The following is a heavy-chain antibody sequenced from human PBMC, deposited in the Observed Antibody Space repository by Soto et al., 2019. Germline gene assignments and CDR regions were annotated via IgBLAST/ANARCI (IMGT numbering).Heavy chain of an antibody. J-gene: IGHJ4*02. V-gene: IGHV3-7*05. CDR2: IKQDGSEK. Sequence: GSLRLSCAASGFTFSNYWMSWVRQAPGKGLEWVANIKQDGSEKYYVDSMKGRFTISRDNAKNSLYLQMNSLRAEDTAVYYCARDNREYDSSGYYAWWGQGTLVTVSS. D-gene: IGHD3-22*01. CDR1: GFTFSNYW. CDR3: ARDNREYDSSGYYAW.